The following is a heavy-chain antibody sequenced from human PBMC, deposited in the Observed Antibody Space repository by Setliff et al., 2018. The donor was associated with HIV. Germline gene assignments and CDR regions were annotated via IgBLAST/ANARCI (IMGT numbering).Heavy chain of an antibody. CDR1: GYTLTELS. J-gene: IGHJ6*03. D-gene: IGHD4-17*01. CDR2: FVPEHSET. V-gene: IGHV1-24*01. Sequence: VSCKVSGYTLTELSIHWVRQAPGKGLEWMGGFVPEHSETIYAQKFQGRVTMTEDTSTDTAFMELSGLTSEDTAVYYCATRGDLLGRRASTVTVYYYYLDVWGNGTTVTVSS. CDR3: ATRGDLLGRRASTVTVYYYYLDV.